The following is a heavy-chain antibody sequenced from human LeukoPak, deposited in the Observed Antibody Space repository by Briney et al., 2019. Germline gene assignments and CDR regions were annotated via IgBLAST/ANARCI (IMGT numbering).Heavy chain of an antibody. CDR1: GGSISSGGYY. V-gene: IGHV4-30-2*01. D-gene: IGHD3-22*01. Sequence: SQTLSLTCTVSGGSISSGGYYWSWVRQPPGKGLEWIGYIYHSGSTYYNPSLKSRVTISVDRSKNQFSLKLSSVTAADTAVYYCARGGTMIVVGLPWFDPWGQGTLVTVSS. CDR2: IYHSGST. J-gene: IGHJ5*02. CDR3: ARGGTMIVVGLPWFDP.